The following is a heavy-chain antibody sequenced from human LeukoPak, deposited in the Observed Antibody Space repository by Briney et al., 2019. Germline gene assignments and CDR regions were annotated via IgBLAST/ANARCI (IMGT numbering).Heavy chain of an antibody. CDR3: AKDASPLANVFDI. CDR1: GFTFSRYA. Sequence: PGGSLRLSWATSGFTFSRYAMNWVRQAPGKGLEWVSTISDSGNSAYYAHSVKGRFTVSRDKSNNTLFLQMTRLTDDDTAVYYCAKDASPLANVFDIWGQGTKVIVSS. J-gene: IGHJ3*02. CDR2: ISDSGNSA. V-gene: IGHV3-23*01.